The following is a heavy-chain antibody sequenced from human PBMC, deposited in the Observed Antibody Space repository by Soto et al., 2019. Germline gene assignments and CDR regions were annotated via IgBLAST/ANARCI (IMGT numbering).Heavy chain of an antibody. CDR2: INAYNGNT. J-gene: IGHJ4*02. Sequence: QVQLVQSGAEVKKPGASVKVSCKASGYTFTSYGISWVRQAPGQGLEWMGWINAYNGNTNYAQKLQGRVTRTTDTXXXXXXXXXXXXXXXXXXXXCARDPVAGTYFDYWGQGALVTV. CDR1: GYTFTSYG. V-gene: IGHV1-18*01. D-gene: IGHD6-19*01. CDR3: RDPVAGTYFDY.